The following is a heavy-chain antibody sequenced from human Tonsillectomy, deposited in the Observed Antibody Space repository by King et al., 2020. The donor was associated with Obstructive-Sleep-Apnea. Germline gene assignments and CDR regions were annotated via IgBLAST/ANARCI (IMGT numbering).Heavy chain of an antibody. V-gene: IGHV4-39*07. D-gene: IGHD3-10*01. J-gene: IGHJ4*02. CDR2: IYYSGSP. CDR3: ARDNSGMLRGVIFAY. CDR1: GGSISSSDYF. Sequence: QLQESGPGLVKPSETLSLTCTVSGGSISSSDYFWGWVRQPPGKGLEWIGCIYYSGSPSFNPSLNIRVTLLIDKSKNQFSLKLSSLTAADTAVYYCARDNSGMLRGVIFAYWGQGTLVTVSS.